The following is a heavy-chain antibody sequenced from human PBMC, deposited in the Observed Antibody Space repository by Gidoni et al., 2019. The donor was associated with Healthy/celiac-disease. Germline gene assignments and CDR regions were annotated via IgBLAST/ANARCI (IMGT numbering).Heavy chain of an antibody. D-gene: IGHD1-26*01. J-gene: IGHJ3*02. V-gene: IGHV3-9*01. CDR2: LSWNSGSI. CDR1: GFTFDAYA. CDR3: ASSSEWELLEAHI. Sequence: EVQLVESGGGLLQPGRSLRLSCAASGFTFDAYAMHWVRQAPGKGLDWVSGLSWNSGSIGYADSVNGRFTISRDNAKNSLYLQMNSLRAEDTALYYCASSSEWELLEAHIWGQGTMVTVSS.